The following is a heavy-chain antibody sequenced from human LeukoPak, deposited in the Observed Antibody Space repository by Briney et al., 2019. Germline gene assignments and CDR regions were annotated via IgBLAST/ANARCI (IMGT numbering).Heavy chain of an antibody. Sequence: SETLSLTCAVYGESFSGYYWSWIRQPPGKGLEWIGEINHSGSTNYNPSLKSRVTISVDTSKNQFSLKLSSVTAADTAVYYCARSGFIFSYFDYWGQGTLVTVSS. CDR1: GESFSGYY. D-gene: IGHD3-10*01. CDR2: INHSGST. CDR3: ARSGFIFSYFDY. V-gene: IGHV4-34*01. J-gene: IGHJ4*02.